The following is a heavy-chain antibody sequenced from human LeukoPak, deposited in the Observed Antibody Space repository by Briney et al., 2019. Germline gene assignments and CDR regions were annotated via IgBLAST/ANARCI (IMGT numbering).Heavy chain of an antibody. Sequence: SVKVSCKASGGTFSSYAISWVRQAPGQGLEWMGGIIPIFGTANYAQKFQGRVTITADESTSTAYMELSSLRSEDTAVYYCASGNGNTYYDFWSGYWPHYYMDVWGKGTTVTVSS. J-gene: IGHJ6*03. V-gene: IGHV1-69*13. CDR1: GGTFSSYA. CDR2: IIPIFGTA. D-gene: IGHD3-3*01. CDR3: ASGNGNTYYDFWSGYWPHYYMDV.